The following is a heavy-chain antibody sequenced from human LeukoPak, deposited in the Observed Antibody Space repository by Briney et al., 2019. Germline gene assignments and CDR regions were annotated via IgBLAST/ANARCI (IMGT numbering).Heavy chain of an antibody. Sequence: ASVKVSCKASGYTFTSYDINWVRQATGQGLEWMGWMNPNSGNTGYAQKFQGRVTMTRNTSISTAYMELSSLRSEDTAVYYCARGQEQLVLYYYYYMDVWGKGTTVTVS. J-gene: IGHJ6*03. CDR2: MNPNSGNT. CDR3: ARGQEQLVLYYYYYMDV. D-gene: IGHD6-6*01. V-gene: IGHV1-8*01. CDR1: GYTFTSYD.